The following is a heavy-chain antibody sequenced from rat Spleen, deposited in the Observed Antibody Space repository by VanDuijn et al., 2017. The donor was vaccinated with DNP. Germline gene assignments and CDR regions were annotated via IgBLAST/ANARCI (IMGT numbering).Heavy chain of an antibody. Sequence: EVQLVESGGGLVQPKESLKISCAASGFTFSTAAMYWVRQAPTKGLEWVAYIGSDGYAPYYGDSVKGRFAISRDNAKSTLYLQMNSLRSEDMATYYCTTWMDAWGQGTSVTVSS. J-gene: IGHJ4*01. CDR1: GFTFSTAA. CDR3: TTWMDA. CDR2: IGSDGYAP. V-gene: IGHV5-27*01.